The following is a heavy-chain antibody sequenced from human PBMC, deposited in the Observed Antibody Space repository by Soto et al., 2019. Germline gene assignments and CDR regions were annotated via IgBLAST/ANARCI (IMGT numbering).Heavy chain of an antibody. CDR1: GYTFTSYA. D-gene: IGHD3-9*01. V-gene: IGHV1-3*01. J-gene: IGHJ4*02. Sequence: QVQLVQSGAEVKKPGASVKVSCKASGYTFTSYAMHWVRQAPGQRLEWMGWINAGNGNTKYSQKFHGRVTITRDTSASTAYMELSSLRSEDTAVYYCARRDDILTGYYPDYWGQGTLVTVSS. CDR2: INAGNGNT. CDR3: ARRDDILTGYYPDY.